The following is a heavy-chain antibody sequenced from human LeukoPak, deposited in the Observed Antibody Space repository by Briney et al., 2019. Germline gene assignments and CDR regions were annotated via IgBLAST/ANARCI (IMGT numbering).Heavy chain of an antibody. D-gene: IGHD2-2*01. Sequence: PSETLSLTCTVSGGSISGSSYYWGWIRQPPGKGLEWIGNIYYSGTTYYSPSLRSRVTTSVDTSKNQFSLKMSSVTAADSAVYYCARYERVSPSLRYHFYIDVWGKGTTVTVSS. V-gene: IGHV4-39*01. CDR2: IYYSGTT. J-gene: IGHJ6*03. CDR3: ARYERVSPSLRYHFYIDV. CDR1: GGSISGSSYY.